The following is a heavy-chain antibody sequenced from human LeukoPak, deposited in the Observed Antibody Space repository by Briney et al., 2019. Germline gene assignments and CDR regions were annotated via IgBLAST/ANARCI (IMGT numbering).Heavy chain of an antibody. D-gene: IGHD3-10*01. CDR2: ISDDGNNK. CDR1: GFTFTNFA. Sequence: PGGSLRLSCAASGFTFTNFAMHWVRQAPGKGLEWVTVISDDGNNKYSADSVKGRFTISRDNSKNTLYLQMNSLRAEDTAVYYCAKGGPHYGSGSYYAFDYWGQGTLVTVSS. J-gene: IGHJ4*02. V-gene: IGHV3-30*18. CDR3: AKGGPHYGSGSYYAFDY.